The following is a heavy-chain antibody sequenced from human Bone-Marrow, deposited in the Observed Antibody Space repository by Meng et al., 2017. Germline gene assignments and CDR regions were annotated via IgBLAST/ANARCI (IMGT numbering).Heavy chain of an antibody. CDR3: ARRATVTASPFDY. CDR1: GASISSGGNY. J-gene: IGHJ4*02. D-gene: IGHD4-17*01. CDR2: IYYSGST. Sequence: QVQLQESGPGLVKTPQTLSLTCTVSGASISSGGNYWNWIRQHPGKGLEWIGYIYYSGSTYYNPSLKSRVTISVDTSKNQFSLKVNSVTAADTAVYYCARRATVTASPFDYWGQGTQVTVSS. V-gene: IGHV4-31*03.